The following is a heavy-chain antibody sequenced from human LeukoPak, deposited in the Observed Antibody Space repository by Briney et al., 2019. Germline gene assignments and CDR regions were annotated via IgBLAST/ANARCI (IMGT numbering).Heavy chain of an antibody. V-gene: IGHV1-2*02. CDR1: GYTFTGYY. Sequence: ASVKVSCKASGYTFTGYYMHWVRQAPGQGLEWMGWINPNGGGTNYAQKFQGRVTMTRDTSISTAYMELSRLRSDDTAVYYCARGLSAMVRDAFDIWGQGTMVTVSS. J-gene: IGHJ3*02. CDR2: INPNGGGT. CDR3: ARGLSAMVRDAFDI. D-gene: IGHD3-10*01.